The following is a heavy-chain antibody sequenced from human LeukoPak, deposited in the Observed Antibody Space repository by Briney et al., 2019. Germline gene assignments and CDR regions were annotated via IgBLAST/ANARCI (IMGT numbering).Heavy chain of an antibody. CDR3: AKDTRRYYYDSSGCAFDI. J-gene: IGHJ3*02. Sequence: GGSLRLSCAASGFTFDDYAMHWVRQAPGKGLEWVSGISWNSGSIGYADSVKGRFTISRDNAKNSLYLQMNSLRAEDMALYYCAKDTRRYYYDSSGCAFDIWGQGTMATVSS. V-gene: IGHV3-9*03. CDR2: ISWNSGSI. CDR1: GFTFDDYA. D-gene: IGHD3-22*01.